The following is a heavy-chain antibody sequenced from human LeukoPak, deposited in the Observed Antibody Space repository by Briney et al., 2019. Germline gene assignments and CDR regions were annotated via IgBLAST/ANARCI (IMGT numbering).Heavy chain of an antibody. Sequence: LAGGSLRLSCAASGFTFSSYAMSWVRQAPGKGLEWVSAISGSGGSTYYADSVKGRFTISRDNSKNTLYLQVNSLRPDDTAVYYCTRDLTGHYSIDYWGQGTLVTVSS. CDR2: ISGSGGST. CDR3: TRDLTGHYSIDY. D-gene: IGHD3-22*01. J-gene: IGHJ4*02. V-gene: IGHV3-23*01. CDR1: GFTFSSYA.